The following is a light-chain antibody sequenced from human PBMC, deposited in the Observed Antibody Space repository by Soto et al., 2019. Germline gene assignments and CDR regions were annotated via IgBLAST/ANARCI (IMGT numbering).Light chain of an antibody. CDR1: QTMTTW. Sequence: DTELTQSPSTVSLSTGDRATLPCRASQTMTTWWAWYQQKPGKAPKLLIYEASTLESGVPSRFSGSVFGTEFTLTISSLQPDDCATYYCQQYNIYSEAFGQGTKVDIK. J-gene: IGKJ1*01. CDR2: EAS. V-gene: IGKV1-5*01. CDR3: QQYNIYSEA.